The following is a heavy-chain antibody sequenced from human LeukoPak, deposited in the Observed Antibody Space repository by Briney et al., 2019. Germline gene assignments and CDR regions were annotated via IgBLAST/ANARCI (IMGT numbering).Heavy chain of an antibody. V-gene: IGHV3-9*01. D-gene: IGHD3-10*01. CDR1: GFTFDDYA. Sequence: TGGSLRLSCAASGFTFDDYAMHWVRQAPGKGLEWVSGISWNSGSIGYADSVKGRFTISRDNAKNSLYLQMNSLRAEDTALYYCAYPAGEVTVDYWGQGTLVTVSS. CDR3: AYPAGEVTVDY. J-gene: IGHJ4*02. CDR2: ISWNSGSI.